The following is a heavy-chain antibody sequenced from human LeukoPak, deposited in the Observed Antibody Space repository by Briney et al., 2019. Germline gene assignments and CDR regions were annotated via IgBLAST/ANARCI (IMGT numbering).Heavy chain of an antibody. CDR3: ARDRRGEKDFDV. CDR1: GISVSNDY. J-gene: IGHJ3*01. CDR2: IYADGYT. Sequence: GGSLRLSCAASGISVSNDYMSWVRQAPGKGLEWVSAIYADGYTRDAASVKGRFSISRHNSKNSVYLQMDNLRPEDTAVYYCARDRRGEKDFDVWGPGTMVTVSS. V-gene: IGHV3-53*04.